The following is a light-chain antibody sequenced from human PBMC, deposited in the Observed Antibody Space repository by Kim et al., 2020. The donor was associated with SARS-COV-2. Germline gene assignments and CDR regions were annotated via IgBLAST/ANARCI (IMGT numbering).Light chain of an antibody. J-gene: IGKJ2*01. CDR3: QQRSNWPPRYT. V-gene: IGKV3-11*01. CDR1: QSVSSY. Sequence: SQGERATLSCRASQSVSSYLAWYQQKPGQAPRRLIYDASNRATGIPARFSGSGSGTDFTLTISSLEPEDFAVYYCQQRSNWPPRYTFGQGTKLEI. CDR2: DAS.